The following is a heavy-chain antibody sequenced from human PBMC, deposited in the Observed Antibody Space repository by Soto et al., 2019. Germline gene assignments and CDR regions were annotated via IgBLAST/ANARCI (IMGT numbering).Heavy chain of an antibody. V-gene: IGHV3-21*01. CDR3: AREMGGRQQLVYYYGMDV. CDR1: GFTFSSYS. CDR2: ISSSSSYI. J-gene: IGHJ6*02. D-gene: IGHD6-13*01. Sequence: SLILSCAASGFTFSSYSMNWVRHAPGKGLEWVSSISSSSSYIYYADSVKGRFTISRDNAKNSLYLQMNSLRAEDTAVYYCAREMGGRQQLVYYYGMDVWGQGTTVNVS.